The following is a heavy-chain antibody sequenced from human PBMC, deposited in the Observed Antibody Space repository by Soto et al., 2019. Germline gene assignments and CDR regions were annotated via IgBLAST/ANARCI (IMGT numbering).Heavy chain of an antibody. D-gene: IGHD2-15*01. V-gene: IGHV4-34*01. J-gene: IGHJ6*02. CDR3: ARGPQGISVPYYYYGMDV. CDR1: GGSFSGYY. Sequence: QVQLQQWGAGLLKPSETLSLTCAVYGGSFSGYYWSWIRQPPGKGLEWIGEINHSGSTNYNPTLKSRVPISVDPSKNQFSLKLSSVTAADTAVYYCARGPQGISVPYYYYGMDVWGQGTTVTVSS. CDR2: INHSGST.